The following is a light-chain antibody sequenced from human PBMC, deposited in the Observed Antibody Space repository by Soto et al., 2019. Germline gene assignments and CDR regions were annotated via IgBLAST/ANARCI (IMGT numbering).Light chain of an antibody. V-gene: IGLV2-8*01. CDR2: EVS. CDR3: SSHTSSTTWV. CDR1: SSDVGGYNY. Sequence: QSVLTQPPSASGSPGQSVTISCTGTSSDVGGYNYVSWYQHHPGKAPKLMIYEVSKRPSGVPDRFSGSKSGNTASLTVSGLQADDEAYYYCSSHTSSTTWVFGGGTKLTVL. J-gene: IGLJ3*02.